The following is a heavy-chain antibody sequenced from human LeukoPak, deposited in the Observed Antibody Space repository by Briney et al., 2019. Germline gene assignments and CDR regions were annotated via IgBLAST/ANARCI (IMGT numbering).Heavy chain of an antibody. J-gene: IGHJ4*02. Sequence: TLSLTCAVSGGSISNGGYYWSWIRQHPGKGLEWLGHIRDSVNSYYNPSLKSRVSISVDTSKNHFSLKLSSVTAADTAIYFCARAATTIFDYWGPGTLVSVSS. CDR1: GGSISNGGYY. V-gene: IGHV4-31*11. CDR2: IRDSVNS. CDR3: ARAATTIFDY. D-gene: IGHD4-11*01.